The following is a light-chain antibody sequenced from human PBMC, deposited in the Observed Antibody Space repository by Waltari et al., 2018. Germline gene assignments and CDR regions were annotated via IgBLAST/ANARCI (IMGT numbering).Light chain of an antibody. J-gene: IGKJ1*01. CDR1: QSISNS. CDR2: SPS. CDR3: QQTYTLPRT. Sequence: IKMTQSPSSLSAAVGDSVTITCRPSQSISNSLNWYHQKPGKAPQLLISSPSTLPSGVPSRFSGSESGTDFTLTITTLQPEDFATYYCQQTYTLPRTFGQGTKLEI. V-gene: IGKV1-39*01.